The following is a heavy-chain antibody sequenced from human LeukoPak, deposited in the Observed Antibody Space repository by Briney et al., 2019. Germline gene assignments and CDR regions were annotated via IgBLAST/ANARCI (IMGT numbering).Heavy chain of an antibody. CDR2: IYYSGST. Sequence: SETLSLTCTVSGGSISSSSYYWGWIRQPPGKGLEWIGSIYYSGSTYYNPSLKSRVTISVDTSKNQFSLKLSSVTAAGTAVYYCASTVAGTVDYWGQGTLVTVSS. CDR1: GGSISSSSYY. V-gene: IGHV4-39*01. CDR3: ASTVAGTVDY. J-gene: IGHJ4*02. D-gene: IGHD6-19*01.